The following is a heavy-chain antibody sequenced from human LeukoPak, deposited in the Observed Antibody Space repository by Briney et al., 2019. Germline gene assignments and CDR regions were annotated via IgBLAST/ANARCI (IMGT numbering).Heavy chain of an antibody. V-gene: IGHV1-3*01. CDR2: INAGNGNT. Sequence: GASVKVSCKASGYTFTSYAMHWVRQAPGQRLEWMGWINAGNGNTKYSQKSQGRVTITRDTSASTAYMELSSLRSEDTAVYYCARDSFAYYDFWSGYLTEYYFDYWGQGTLVTVSS. CDR1: GYTFTSYA. J-gene: IGHJ4*02. D-gene: IGHD3-3*01. CDR3: ARDSFAYYDFWSGYLTEYYFDY.